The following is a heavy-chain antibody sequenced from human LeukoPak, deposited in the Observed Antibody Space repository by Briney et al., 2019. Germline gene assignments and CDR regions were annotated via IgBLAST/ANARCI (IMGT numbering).Heavy chain of an antibody. CDR2: IKSKSDGGTP. CDR1: GFTFSNAW. Sequence: GGSLRLSCAPSGFTFSNAWMSWVRQASGKGLEWVGRIKSKSDGGTPDYAAPVKGRFTISRDDSKTTLYLQMNSLKTEDTAIYYCVTDLSSSGWYHFDYWGQGTLVTVSS. J-gene: IGHJ4*02. D-gene: IGHD6-19*01. CDR3: VTDLSSSGWYHFDY. V-gene: IGHV3-15*01.